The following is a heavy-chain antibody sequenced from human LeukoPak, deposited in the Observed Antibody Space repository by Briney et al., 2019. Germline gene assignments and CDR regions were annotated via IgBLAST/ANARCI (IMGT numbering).Heavy chain of an antibody. Sequence: PGGSLRLSCAASGFTFSSYAMHWVRQAPGKGLEWVAVISYDGSNKYYADSVKGRFTISRDNSKNTLYLQMNSLRAEDTAVYYCARGWLSFDYWGQGTLVTVSS. D-gene: IGHD3-22*01. J-gene: IGHJ4*02. V-gene: IGHV3-30-3*01. CDR3: ARGWLSFDY. CDR1: GFTFSSYA. CDR2: ISYDGSNK.